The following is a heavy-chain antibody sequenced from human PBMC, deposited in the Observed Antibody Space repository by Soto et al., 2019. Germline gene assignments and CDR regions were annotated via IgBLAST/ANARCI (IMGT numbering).Heavy chain of an antibody. J-gene: IGHJ4*02. CDR2: IKDKSDGERA. CDR1: GFNFSDAW. Sequence: EVQLVESGGGLGKPGGSLRLSCAASGFNFSDAWMTWVRQAPGKGLEWVGRIKDKSDGERAHYGATVKGRFTISRDDSRSTMYLQMTSLKTEDTSVYFCTTNDFWGQGILVNVSS. CDR3: TTNDF. V-gene: IGHV3-15*01.